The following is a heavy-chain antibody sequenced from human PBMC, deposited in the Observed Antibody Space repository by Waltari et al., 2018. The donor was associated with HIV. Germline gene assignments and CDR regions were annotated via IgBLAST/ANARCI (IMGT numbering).Heavy chain of an antibody. D-gene: IGHD6-19*01. J-gene: IGHJ5*02. CDR3: AHRRLARAVAGTLYNWFDP. CDR1: GFSPSTSGVG. Sequence: QITLKESGPTLVKPTQTLTLTCTFSGFSPSTSGVGLGWLRQPPGKALEWVALIYGNDIKRYSPSLKTRLTITKDTSKNQVVLTLTNVDPVDTATYYCAHRRLARAVAGTLYNWFDPWGQGILVTVSS. CDR2: IYGNDIK. V-gene: IGHV2-5*01.